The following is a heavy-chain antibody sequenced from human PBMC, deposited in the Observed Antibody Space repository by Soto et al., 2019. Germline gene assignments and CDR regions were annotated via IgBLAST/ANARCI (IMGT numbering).Heavy chain of an antibody. CDR2: IYHSGST. Sequence: SESLSLTCAVCDGSISSGGYSWSWIRQPPGKGLEWIGYIYHSGSTYYNPSLKSRVTISVDTSKNQFSLKLSSVTAADTAVYYCARLNAGTTYYYYGMDVWGQGTTVTVSS. CDR3: ARLNAGTTYYYYGMDV. D-gene: IGHD1-7*01. V-gene: IGHV4-30-2*03. CDR1: DGSISSGGYS. J-gene: IGHJ6*02.